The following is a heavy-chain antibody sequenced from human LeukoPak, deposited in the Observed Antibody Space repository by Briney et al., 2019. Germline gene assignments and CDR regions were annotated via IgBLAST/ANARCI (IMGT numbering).Heavy chain of an antibody. CDR3: ARASVGGRDLVNWFDP. CDR2: INPNSGGT. V-gene: IGHV1-2*06. J-gene: IGHJ5*02. D-gene: IGHD2-15*01. CDR1: GYTFTGYY. Sequence: ASVKVSCKASGYTFTGYYMHWVRQAPGQGLEWMGRINPNSGGTNYAQKFQGRVTVTRDTSISTAYMELSRLRSDDTAAYYCARASVGGRDLVNWFDPWGQGTLVTVSS.